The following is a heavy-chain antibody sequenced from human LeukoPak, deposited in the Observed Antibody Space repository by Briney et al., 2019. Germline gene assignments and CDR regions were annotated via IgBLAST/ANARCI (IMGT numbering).Heavy chain of an antibody. CDR3: ARARYSSGIFDY. V-gene: IGHV3-74*01. CDR1: GFTFSSNW. Sequence: GGSLRLSCAASGFTFSSNWMHWVRQVPGKGLVWVSRINSDGTTTTYADSVKGRFTISRDNAKNTLYLQMNSLRAEDTAVYYCARARYSSGIFDYWGQGTLVIVSS. J-gene: IGHJ4*02. D-gene: IGHD2-15*01. CDR2: INSDGTTT.